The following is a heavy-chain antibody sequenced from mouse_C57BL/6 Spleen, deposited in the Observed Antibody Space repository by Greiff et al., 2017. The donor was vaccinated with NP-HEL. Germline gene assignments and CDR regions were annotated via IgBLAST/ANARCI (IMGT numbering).Heavy chain of an antibody. D-gene: IGHD1-1*01. CDR2: INYDGSST. J-gene: IGHJ2*01. CDR1: GFTFSDYY. CDR3: ARDSAYYGSLDY. Sequence: DVQLVESEGGLVQPGSSMKLSCTASGFTFSDYYMAWVRQVPEKGLEWVANINYDGSSTYYLDSLKSRFIISRDNAKNILYLQMSSLKSEDTATYYCARDSAYYGSLDYWGQGTTLTVSS. V-gene: IGHV5-16*01.